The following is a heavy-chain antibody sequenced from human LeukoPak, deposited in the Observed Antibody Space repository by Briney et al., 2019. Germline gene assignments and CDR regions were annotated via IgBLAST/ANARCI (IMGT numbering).Heavy chain of an antibody. CDR2: INHSGST. Sequence: SETLSLTCAVYGGSFSGYYWSWIRLPPGKGLEWIGEINHSGSTNYNPSLKSRVTISVDTSKNQFSLKLSSVTAADTAVYYCARGRVVIMKSGGIVADYWGQGTLVTVSS. J-gene: IGHJ4*02. CDR1: GGSFSGYY. V-gene: IGHV4-34*01. CDR3: ARGRVVIMKSGGIVADY. D-gene: IGHD3-3*01.